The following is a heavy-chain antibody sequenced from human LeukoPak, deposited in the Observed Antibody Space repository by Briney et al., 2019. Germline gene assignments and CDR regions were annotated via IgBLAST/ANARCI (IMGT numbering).Heavy chain of an antibody. CDR2: IHHSGST. D-gene: IGHD5-12*01. CDR1: GGSISSGGYS. Sequence: SQTLSLTCAVSGGSISSGGYSWSWIRQPPGKGLEWIGYIHHSGSTYYNPSLKSRVTISVDRSKNQFSLKLSSVTAADTAVYYCARDQGGYSGYDSYYFDYWGQGTLVTVSS. J-gene: IGHJ4*02. CDR3: ARDQGGYSGYDSYYFDY. V-gene: IGHV4-30-2*01.